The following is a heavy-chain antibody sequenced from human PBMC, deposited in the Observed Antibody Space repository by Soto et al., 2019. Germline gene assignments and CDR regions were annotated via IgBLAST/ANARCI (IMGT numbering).Heavy chain of an antibody. D-gene: IGHD4-17*01. CDR3: ARDRLRWPAVLWY. Sequence: GGSLRLSCAASGFTFSSYGMHWVRQAPGKGLEWVAVIWYDGSNKYYADSVKGRFTISRDNSKNTLYLQMNSLRAEDTAVYYCARDRLRWPAVLWYWGQGTLVTVSS. CDR1: GFTFSSYG. CDR2: IWYDGSNK. J-gene: IGHJ4*02. V-gene: IGHV3-33*01.